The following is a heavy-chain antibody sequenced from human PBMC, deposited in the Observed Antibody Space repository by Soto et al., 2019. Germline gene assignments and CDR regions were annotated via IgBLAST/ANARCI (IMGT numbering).Heavy chain of an antibody. CDR3: AKDRNYPRDQFHY. CDR1: GFTFSTYA. V-gene: IGHV3-23*01. CDR2: ISANGQGI. J-gene: IGHJ4*02. D-gene: IGHD1-7*01. Sequence: GGSLRLSCAASGFTFSTYALSWVRQAPGKGLEWVSAISANGQGIYYADSVRGRFTISSDNSKNTIFLHMDSLRAEDTAVYYCAKDRNYPRDQFHYWGQGTLVTVSS.